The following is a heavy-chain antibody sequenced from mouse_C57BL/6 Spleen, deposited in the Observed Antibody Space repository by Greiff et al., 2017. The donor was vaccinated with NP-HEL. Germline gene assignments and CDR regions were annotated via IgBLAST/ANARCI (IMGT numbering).Heavy chain of an antibody. CDR3: ARFYYGSSPAWFAY. CDR2: IHPNSGST. V-gene: IGHV1-64*01. D-gene: IGHD1-1*01. CDR1: GYTFTSYW. Sequence: QVQLQQPGAELVKPGASVKLSCKASGYTFTSYWMHWVKQRPGQGLEWIGMIHPNSGSTNYNEKFKSKATLTVDKSSSTAYMQLSSLTSEDSAVYYRARFYYGSSPAWFAYWGQGTLVTVPA. J-gene: IGHJ3*01.